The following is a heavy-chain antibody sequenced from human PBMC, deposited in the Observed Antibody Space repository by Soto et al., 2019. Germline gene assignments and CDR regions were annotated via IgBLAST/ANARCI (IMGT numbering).Heavy chain of an antibody. J-gene: IGHJ6*02. D-gene: IGHD6-13*01. CDR1: GYTFTSYG. Sequence: QVQLVQSGAEVKKPGASVKVSCKASGYTFTSYGISWVRQAPGQGLEWMGWISASNGNTNYAQKLQGRVTMTTDTSTSTAYMELRSLRSDDTAVYYCASRYSSSWYEGGGYYYGMDVWGQGTTVTVSS. CDR3: ASRYSSSWYEGGGYYYGMDV. CDR2: ISASNGNT. V-gene: IGHV1-18*01.